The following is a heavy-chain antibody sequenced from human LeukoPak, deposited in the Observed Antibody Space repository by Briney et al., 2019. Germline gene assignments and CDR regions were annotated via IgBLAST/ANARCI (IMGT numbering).Heavy chain of an antibody. Sequence: PGGSLRLSCAASGFTFSSYQMNWVRQAPGKGLEWVSYISSSGSPIYYADSVKGRLTISRDNAKNSLYLQMNSLRAEDTATYYCARYFSGSNYLKQDYWGQGTLVTVSS. CDR1: GFTFSSYQ. CDR2: ISSSGSPI. CDR3: ARYFSGSNYLKQDY. D-gene: IGHD1-26*01. J-gene: IGHJ4*02. V-gene: IGHV3-48*03.